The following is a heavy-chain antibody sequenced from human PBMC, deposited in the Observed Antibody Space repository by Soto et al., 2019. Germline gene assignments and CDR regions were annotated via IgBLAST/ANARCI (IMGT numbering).Heavy chain of an antibody. Sequence: GGSLRLSCAASGFTFSSYDMHWVRQVPGKGLELVSTFTRSGNTYYADSVKGLFTISRDYSKDTLYLQMDSLRAEDTAVYYCAREFAPGSPNYDYWGLGTLVTVSS. CDR2: FTRSGNT. J-gene: IGHJ4*02. D-gene: IGHD3-10*01. CDR3: AREFAPGSPNYDY. CDR1: GFTFSSYD. V-gene: IGHV3-23*01.